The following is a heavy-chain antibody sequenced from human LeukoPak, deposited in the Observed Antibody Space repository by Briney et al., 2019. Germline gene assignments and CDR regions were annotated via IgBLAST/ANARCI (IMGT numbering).Heavy chain of an antibody. CDR3: ARSRAAVVMGELIPSFYYGMDV. J-gene: IGHJ6*02. D-gene: IGHD3-16*01. V-gene: IGHV3-7*03. CDR2: IRQDGGER. CDR1: RFSFSSYA. Sequence: GGSLRLSCAASRFSFSSYAMSWFRQVPGKGLDWVAPIRQDGGERYYVDSVEGRFTISRDNGKTSVYLQMNSLRADDTAVYYCARSRAAVVMGELIPSFYYGMDVWGQGTTVTVSS.